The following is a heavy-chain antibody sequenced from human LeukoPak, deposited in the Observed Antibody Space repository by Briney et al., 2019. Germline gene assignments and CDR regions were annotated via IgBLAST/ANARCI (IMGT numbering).Heavy chain of an antibody. J-gene: IGHJ6*03. CDR3: ARIGSYCSGGSCSYMDV. CDR2: INPNSGGT. V-gene: IGHV1-2*02. CDR1: GYTFTGYY. D-gene: IGHD2-15*01. Sequence: ASVKVFCKASGYTFTGYYMHWVRQAPGQGLEWMGWINPNSGGTNYAQKFQGRVTMTRDTSISTAYMELSRLRSDDAAVYYCARIGSYCSGGSCSYMDVWGKGTTVTISS.